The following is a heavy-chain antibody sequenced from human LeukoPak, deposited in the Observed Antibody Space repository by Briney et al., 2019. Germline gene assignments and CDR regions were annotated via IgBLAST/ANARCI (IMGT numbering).Heavy chain of an antibody. J-gene: IGHJ4*02. Sequence: SESLSLTCAVSGGSISSTTYYCGWVRQPPGRWREWIGGIYYSGSTHYNPSLKSRVTISVDTSKNLFSLKLSSVTAADTAVYYCARQRVDTVMADYWGQGTLVTVSS. CDR3: ARQRVDTVMADY. V-gene: IGHV4-39*01. D-gene: IGHD5-18*01. CDR1: GGSISSTTYY. CDR2: IYYSGST.